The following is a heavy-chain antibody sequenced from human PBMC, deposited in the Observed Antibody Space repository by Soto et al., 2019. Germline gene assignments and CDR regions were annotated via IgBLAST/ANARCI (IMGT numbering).Heavy chain of an antibody. CDR3: AAGGVRADP. Sequence: SQTLSLTCAISGDSVSSNSAVWNWIRQPPSRGPEWLGRTYYRSKWYNDYAVSVKSRITINPDTSKNQFSLKLASVTAADTAVYYCAAGGVRADPWGQGTLVTVSS. CDR2: TYYRSKWYN. V-gene: IGHV6-1*01. J-gene: IGHJ5*02. CDR1: GDSVSSNSAV. D-gene: IGHD3-10*01.